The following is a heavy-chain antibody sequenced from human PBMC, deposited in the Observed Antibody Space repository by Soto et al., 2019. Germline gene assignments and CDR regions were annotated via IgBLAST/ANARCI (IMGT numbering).Heavy chain of an antibody. CDR3: AKESTYYDFWSGYLSDYYYYMDV. CDR1: GFTFSSYA. D-gene: IGHD3-3*01. CDR2: ISGSGGST. V-gene: IGHV3-23*01. Sequence: GGSLRLSCAASGFTFSSYAMSWVRQAPGKGLEWVSAISGSGGSTYYADSVKGRFTISRDNSKNTLYLQMNSLRAEDTAVYYCAKESTYYDFWSGYLSDYYYYMDVWGKGTTVTVSS. J-gene: IGHJ6*03.